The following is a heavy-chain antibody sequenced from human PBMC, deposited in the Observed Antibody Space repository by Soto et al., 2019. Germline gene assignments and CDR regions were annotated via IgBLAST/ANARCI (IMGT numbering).Heavy chain of an antibody. J-gene: IGHJ6*04. CDR3: ARVAAVIPLFHGLDS. D-gene: IGHD2-21*02. CDR2: ISGYNGNT. CDR1: GYTFTRYG. V-gene: IGHV1-18*01. Sequence: ASVKVSCKASGYTFTRYGITWVRQAPGHGLEWLGWISGYNGNTHFAQRLQGRVNMTADTSTSTAYMEVRSLRPDDTAIYYCARVAAVIPLFHGLDSWGIGNKVNV.